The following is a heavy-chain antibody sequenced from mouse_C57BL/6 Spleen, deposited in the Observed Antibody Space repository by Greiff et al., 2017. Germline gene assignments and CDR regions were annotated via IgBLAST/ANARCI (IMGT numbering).Heavy chain of an antibody. J-gene: IGHJ2*01. CDR2: IWGDGGT. Sequence: VKLMESGPGLVAPSQCLSISCTVSGFSLTSYGVSWVRQPPGKGLEWLGVIWGDGGTNYHSAIISRLSISKDNSTSQVFLKLNSLQTDDTATYYCAKIDYDGSLDYWGQGTTLTVSS. D-gene: IGHD1-1*01. V-gene: IGHV2-3*01. CDR3: AKIDYDGSLDY. CDR1: GFSLTSYG.